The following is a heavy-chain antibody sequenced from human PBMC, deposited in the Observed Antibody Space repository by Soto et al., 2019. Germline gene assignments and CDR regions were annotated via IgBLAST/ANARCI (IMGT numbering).Heavy chain of an antibody. CDR2: IIPIFGTA. D-gene: IGHD6-19*01. J-gene: IGHJ6*02. CDR1: GGPFRSYA. Sequence: SVKVSSKAYGGPFRSYAITWVRQAPGQGLEWMGGIIPIFGTANYAQKFQGRVTITADKSTSTAYMELRSLKSEDTAVYYCARWIYKQGPTRGYYGMDGWGQGTTVTVSS. V-gene: IGHV1-69*06. CDR3: ARWIYKQGPTRGYYGMDG.